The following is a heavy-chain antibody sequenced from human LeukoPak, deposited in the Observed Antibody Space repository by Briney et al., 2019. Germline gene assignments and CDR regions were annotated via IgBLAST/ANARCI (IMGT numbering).Heavy chain of an antibody. D-gene: IGHD3-10*01. CDR2: INHSGST. Sequence: SETLSLTCAVYGGSFSGYYWRWIRQPPGKGLEWVGEINHSGSTNYNQSLKSRVTISVDTSKNQLSLKLSSVTTADTAVYYCARDRSNFYGSGSYYKPLDYWGQGTLVTVSS. CDR3: ARDRSNFYGSGSYYKPLDY. CDR1: GGSFSGYY. J-gene: IGHJ4*02. V-gene: IGHV4-34*01.